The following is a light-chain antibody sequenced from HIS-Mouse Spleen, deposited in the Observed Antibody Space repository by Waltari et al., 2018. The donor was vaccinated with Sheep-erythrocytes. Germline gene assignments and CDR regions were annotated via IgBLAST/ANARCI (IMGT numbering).Light chain of an antibody. V-gene: IGLV7-43*01. CDR2: STS. Sequence: QTVVTQEPSLTVSPGGTVTLTCASSTGAVTSGYYPNWFQQKPGQAPRALIYSTSTQPSGTPARFSGSLLGGKAALTLSGVQPEDEAEYYCLLYYGGAWVFGGGTKLTVL. CDR1: TGAVTSGYY. CDR3: LLYYGGAWV. J-gene: IGLJ3*02.